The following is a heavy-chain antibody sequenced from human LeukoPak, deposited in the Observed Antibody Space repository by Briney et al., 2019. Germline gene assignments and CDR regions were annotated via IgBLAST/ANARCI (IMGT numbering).Heavy chain of an antibody. J-gene: IGHJ6*03. D-gene: IGHD1-26*01. CDR1: GFTFSSYG. Sequence: GGSLRLSCAASGFTFSSYGVSWVRQAPGKGLEWVSYISSSGSTIYYADSVKGRFTISRDNAKNSLYLQMNSLRAEDTAVYYCARESRRREDMDVWGKGTTVTISS. CDR2: ISSSGSTI. CDR3: ARESRRREDMDV. V-gene: IGHV3-48*04.